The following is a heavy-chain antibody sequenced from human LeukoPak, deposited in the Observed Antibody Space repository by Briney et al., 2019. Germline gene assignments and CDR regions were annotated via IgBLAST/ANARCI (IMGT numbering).Heavy chain of an antibody. D-gene: IGHD2-2*01. V-gene: IGHV1-18*01. CDR3: ARRHIVVVPAALSYYYYGMDV. CDR1: GYTFTSYG. J-gene: IGHJ6*02. CDR2: ISAYNGNT. Sequence: GASVKVSCKASGYTFTSYGISWVRQAPGQGGEWMGWISAYNGNTNYAQKLQGRVSMTTDTSTSTAYMELRSLRSDDTAVYYCARRHIVVVPAALSYYYYGMDVWGQGTTVTVSS.